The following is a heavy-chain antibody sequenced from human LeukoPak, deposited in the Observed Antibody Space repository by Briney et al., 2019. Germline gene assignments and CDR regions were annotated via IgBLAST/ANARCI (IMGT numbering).Heavy chain of an antibody. CDR2: ISGSGGST. D-gene: IGHD6-13*01. V-gene: IGHV3-23*01. J-gene: IGHJ4*02. CDR1: GFTLANYA. CDR3: ATSGRAAGTTHFDY. Sequence: GGSLRLSCAASGFTLANYAMSWVRQAPGKGLEWVSAISGSGGSTYYADSVKGRFTISRDNSKNTLYLQMNSLRAEDTAVYYCATSGRAAGTTHFDYWGQGTLVTVSS.